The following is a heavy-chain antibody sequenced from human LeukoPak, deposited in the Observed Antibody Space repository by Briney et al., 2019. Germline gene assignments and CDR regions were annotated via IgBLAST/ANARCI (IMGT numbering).Heavy chain of an antibody. CDR1: GYTFTSYY. J-gene: IGHJ4*02. D-gene: IGHD3-10*01. V-gene: IGHV1-46*01. CDR2: INPSGGST. Sequence: ASVKVSCKASGYTFTSYYMHWVRQAPGQGLEWMGIINPSGGSTSYAQKFQGRVTMTRDTSTSTVYMELSSLRSEDTAVYYCARGVGALLWFGELLRGYYFDYWGQGTLVTVSS. CDR3: ARGVGALLWFGELLRGYYFDY.